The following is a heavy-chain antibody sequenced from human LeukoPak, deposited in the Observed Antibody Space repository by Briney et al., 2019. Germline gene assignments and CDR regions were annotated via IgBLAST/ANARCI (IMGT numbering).Heavy chain of an antibody. J-gene: IGHJ4*02. D-gene: IGHD6-13*01. Sequence: GGSLRLSCAASGFTFSSYAMSWVRQAPGKGLEWVSAISGSGGSTYYADSVKGRFTVSRDNSKNTLYLQMNSLRAEDTAVYYCAKGVPYSSSWYRDYFDYWGQGTLVTVSS. CDR1: GFTFSSYA. V-gene: IGHV3-23*01. CDR3: AKGVPYSSSWYRDYFDY. CDR2: ISGSGGST.